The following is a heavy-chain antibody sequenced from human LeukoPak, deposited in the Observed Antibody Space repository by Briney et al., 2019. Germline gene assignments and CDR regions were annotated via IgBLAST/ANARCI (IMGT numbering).Heavy chain of an antibody. J-gene: IGHJ4*02. V-gene: IGHV3-30-3*02. CDR3: AKQQWLRAPWTADDY. CDR2: ISYDGSNK. D-gene: IGHD6-19*01. Sequence: GGSLRLSCAASGFTFSSYAMHWVRQAPGKGLEWVAVISYDGSNKYYADSVKGRFTISRDKSKNTLYLQMNSLRAEDTAVYYCAKQQWLRAPWTADDYWGQGTLVTVSS. CDR1: GFTFSSYA.